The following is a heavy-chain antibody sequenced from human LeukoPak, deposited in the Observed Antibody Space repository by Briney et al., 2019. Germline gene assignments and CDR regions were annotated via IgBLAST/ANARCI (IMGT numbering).Heavy chain of an antibody. Sequence: SQTLSLTCAISGDSVSSNSAAWNWIRQSPSRGLEWLGRTYYRSNWHNNYTVSVKSRITINADTSKDQFSLQLNSVTPEDTAVYYCARSLPATVGNWLDPWGQGTLVIVSS. D-gene: IGHD2-2*01. CDR2: TYYRSNWHN. CDR1: GDSVSSNSAA. J-gene: IGHJ5*02. CDR3: ARSLPATVGNWLDP. V-gene: IGHV6-1*01.